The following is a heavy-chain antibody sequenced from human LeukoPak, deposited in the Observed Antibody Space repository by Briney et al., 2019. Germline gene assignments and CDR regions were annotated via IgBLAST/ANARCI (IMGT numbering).Heavy chain of an antibody. V-gene: IGHV3-7*01. J-gene: IGHJ4*02. CDR2: INHDGSEK. CDR3: ARLLAYGGGGEAFDY. D-gene: IGHD2-8*01. CDR1: GFTFVSHW. Sequence: GGSLRLSCVASGFTFVSHWMTWVRQAPGKGLEWVANINHDGSEKYYVDSVRGRFTISRDNAKNSLYLQMNSLRAEDTALYYCARLLAYGGGGEAFDYWGQGSLVTVSS.